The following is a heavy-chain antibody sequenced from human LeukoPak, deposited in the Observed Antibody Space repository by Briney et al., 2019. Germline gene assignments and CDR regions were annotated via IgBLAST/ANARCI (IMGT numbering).Heavy chain of an antibody. CDR1: GFTFSNAW. D-gene: IGHD6-13*01. V-gene: IGHV3-15*01. Sequence: GGSLRLSCAASGFTFSNAWMSWVRQAPGKGLEWVGRIKSKTDGGTKDYAAPVKGRFTISRDDSKNTLYLQMNSLKTEDAAVYYCTTTRKGYSSSWYYWGQGTLVTVSS. J-gene: IGHJ4*02. CDR3: TTTRKGYSSSWYY. CDR2: IKSKTDGGTK.